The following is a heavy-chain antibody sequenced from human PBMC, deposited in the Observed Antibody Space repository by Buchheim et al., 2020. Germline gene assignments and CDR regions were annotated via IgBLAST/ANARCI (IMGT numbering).Heavy chain of an antibody. V-gene: IGHV3-7*01. D-gene: IGHD2-15*01. CDR2: IKQDGSEK. CDR1: GFTFSSYW. J-gene: IGHJ6*02. CDR3: ARALLDYCSGGSCYLNYYYYGMDV. Sequence: EVQLVESGGGLVQPGGSLRLSCAASGFTFSSYWMSWVRQAPGKGLEWVANIKQDGSEKYYVDSVKGRFTISRDNAKNSLYLQMNSLRAEDTAVYYCARALLDYCSGGSCYLNYYYYGMDVWGQGTT.